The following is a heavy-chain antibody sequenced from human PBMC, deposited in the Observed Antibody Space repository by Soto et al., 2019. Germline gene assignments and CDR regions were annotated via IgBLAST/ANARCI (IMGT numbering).Heavy chain of an antibody. D-gene: IGHD3-10*01. CDR1: GGSISSGGYY. CDR3: ARDPYGSGSYYARNTMGKPANYGMDV. CDR2: IYYSGST. V-gene: IGHV4-31*03. J-gene: IGHJ6*02. Sequence: QVQLQESGPGLVKPSQTLSLTCTVSGGSISSGGYYWSWIRQHPGKGLEWIGYIYYSGSTYYNPSLKSRVTISVDTSKNQFSLKLSSVTAADTAVYYCARDPYGSGSYYARNTMGKPANYGMDVWGQGTTVTVSS.